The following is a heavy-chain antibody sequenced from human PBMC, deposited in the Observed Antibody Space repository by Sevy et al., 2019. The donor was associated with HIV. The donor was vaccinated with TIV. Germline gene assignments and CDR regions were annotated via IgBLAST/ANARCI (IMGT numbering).Heavy chain of an antibody. Sequence: SETLSLTCTVSGYSISSGYYWGWIRQPPGKGLEWIGSIYHSGSTYYNPSLKSRVTISVDTSKNQFSLKLGSVTAADTAVYYCARARSITMVRGELYNWFDPWGQGTLVTVSS. D-gene: IGHD3-10*01. CDR3: ARARSITMVRGELYNWFDP. J-gene: IGHJ5*02. CDR1: GYSISSGYY. V-gene: IGHV4-38-2*02. CDR2: IYHSGST.